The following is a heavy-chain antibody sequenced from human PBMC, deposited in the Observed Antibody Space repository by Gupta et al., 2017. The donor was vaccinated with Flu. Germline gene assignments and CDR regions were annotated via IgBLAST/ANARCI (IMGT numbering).Heavy chain of an antibody. CDR3: ARHADGMDV. J-gene: IGHJ6*02. CDR1: Y. V-gene: IGHV4-39*01. Sequence: YWGGIRQPPGKGLEWIGSIYYSGSTYYNLSLTSRVTISVDTSKNHFSLNLTSVTVTDTAVYYCARHADGMDVWGQGTTVIVSS. CDR2: IYYSGST.